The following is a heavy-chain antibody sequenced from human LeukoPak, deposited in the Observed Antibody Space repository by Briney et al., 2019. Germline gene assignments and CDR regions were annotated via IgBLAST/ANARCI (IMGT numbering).Heavy chain of an antibody. V-gene: IGHV1-69*04. CDR2: IIPILGIA. CDR3: ARDLTRDEYYYYGMDV. CDR1: GGTFSSYA. Sequence: SVKVSCKASGGTFSSYAISWVRQAPGQEREWMGRIIPILGIANYAQKFQGRVTITADKSTSTAYMELSSLRSEDTAVYYCARDLTRDEYYYYGMDVWGQGTTVTVSS. J-gene: IGHJ6*02.